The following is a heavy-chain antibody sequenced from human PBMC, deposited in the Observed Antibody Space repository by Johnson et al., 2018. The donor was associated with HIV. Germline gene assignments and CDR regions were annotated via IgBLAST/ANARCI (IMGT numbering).Heavy chain of an antibody. CDR2: INWNGGST. D-gene: IGHD3-16*02. V-gene: IGHV3-20*04. Sequence: VQLVESGGGVVRPGGSLRLSCVASGFTFDDYGMSWVRQAPGKGLEWVSGINWNGGSTGYADSVKGRFTISSDNAKNSLYLQMNSLRAEDTALYYCARVVMITFGGVIALDAFDIWGQWTMVTVSS. CDR1: GFTFDDYG. J-gene: IGHJ3*02. CDR3: ARVVMITFGGVIALDAFDI.